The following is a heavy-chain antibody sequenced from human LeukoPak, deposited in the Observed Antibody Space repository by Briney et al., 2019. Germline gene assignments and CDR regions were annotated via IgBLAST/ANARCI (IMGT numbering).Heavy chain of an antibody. CDR1: GFTFSSYA. CDR2: ISGSGGST. V-gene: IGHV3-23*01. D-gene: IGHD3-22*01. CDR3: ANGRRSSGYYFFDY. Sequence: PGGSLRLSCAASGFTFSSYAMSWVRQAPGKGLEWVSAISGSGGSTYYADSVKGRFTISRDNSKNTLYLQMNSLRAEDTAVYYCANGRRSSGYYFFDYWGQGTPVTVSS. J-gene: IGHJ4*02.